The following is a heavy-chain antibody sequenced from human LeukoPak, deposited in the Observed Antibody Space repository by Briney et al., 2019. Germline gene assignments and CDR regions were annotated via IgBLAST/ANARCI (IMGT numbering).Heavy chain of an antibody. CDR3: ARQGRFVSSSGDY. D-gene: IGHD6-6*01. Sequence: GESLKISWKGSGYSFTNYWIGWVRQMPGKGLEWMGIIYPGDSDIRYSPSFQGQVTISADKSISTAYLQWSSLKASDTAMYYCARQGRFVSSSGDYWGQGTLVTVSS. V-gene: IGHV5-51*01. J-gene: IGHJ4*02. CDR1: GYSFTNYW. CDR2: IYPGDSDI.